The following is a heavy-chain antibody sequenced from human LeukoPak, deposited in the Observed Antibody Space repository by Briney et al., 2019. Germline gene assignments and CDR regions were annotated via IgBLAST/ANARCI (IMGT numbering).Heavy chain of an antibody. D-gene: IGHD7-27*01. J-gene: IGHJ4*02. CDR2: ISYDGSNK. CDR1: GFTFSSYA. CDR3: ARGWGFDC. V-gene: IGHV3-30*01. Sequence: GGALRLSCAASGFTFSSYAMHWVRQAPGKGLEWVAVISYDGSNKYYADSVKGRFTISRDNSKNTLYLQMNSLRAEDTAVYYCARGWGFDCWGQGTLVTVSS.